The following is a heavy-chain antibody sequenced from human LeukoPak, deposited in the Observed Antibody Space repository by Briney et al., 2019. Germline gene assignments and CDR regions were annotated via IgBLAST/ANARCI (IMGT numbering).Heavy chain of an antibody. J-gene: IGHJ5*02. CDR2: INRDGSRI. Sequence: GGSLRLSCGGSGFTLSKYWMHWVRQVPGKGLTWVSRINRDGSRIDHAGSVKGRFTISRDNAKNTLYLQMNSLRPEDTAVYYCVRDFVGPDDLWGQGTLVTVSS. CDR3: VRDFVGPDDL. D-gene: IGHD1-26*01. CDR1: GFTLSKYW. V-gene: IGHV3-74*01.